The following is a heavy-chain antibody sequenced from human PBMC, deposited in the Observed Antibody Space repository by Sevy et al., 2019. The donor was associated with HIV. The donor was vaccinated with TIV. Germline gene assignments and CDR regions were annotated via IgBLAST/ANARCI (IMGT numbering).Heavy chain of an antibody. J-gene: IGHJ3*02. CDR3: ARDDFWSGYYIWGAFDI. Sequence: GGSLRLSCAASGFTFSSYAMHWVRQAPGKGLEWVAVISYDGSNKYYAHSVKGRFTISRDNSKNTLYLQMNSLRAEDTAVYYCARDDFWSGYYIWGAFDIWGQGTMVTVSS. D-gene: IGHD3-3*01. CDR1: GFTFSSYA. V-gene: IGHV3-30*04. CDR2: ISYDGSNK.